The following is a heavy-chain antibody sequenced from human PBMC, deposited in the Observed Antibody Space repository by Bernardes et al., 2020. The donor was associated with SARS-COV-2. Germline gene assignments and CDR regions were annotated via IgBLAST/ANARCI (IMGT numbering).Heavy chain of an antibody. V-gene: IGHV4-34*01. D-gene: IGHD3-9*01. CDR2: INHSGST. CDR1: GGSFSGYY. Sequence: SETLSLTCAVYGGSFSGYYWSWIRQPPGKGLEWIGEINHSGSTNYNPSLKSRVTISVDTSKNQFSLKLSSVTAADTAVYYCARGRRVLRYFDWLLSLDYWGQGTLVTVSS. J-gene: IGHJ4*02. CDR3: ARGRRVLRYFDWLLSLDY.